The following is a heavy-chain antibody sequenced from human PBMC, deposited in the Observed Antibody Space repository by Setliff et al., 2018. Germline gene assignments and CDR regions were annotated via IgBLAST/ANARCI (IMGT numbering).Heavy chain of an antibody. CDR3: RLAHCNTTSCEEALDFWSGYYKDDY. Sequence: SETLSLTCTVSGGSINSTSYYWGWIRQPPGKGLEWIGEISHSGSANYNPSLKSRVTMSVDTSKNQFSLNLNSVTAADTAVYYFRLAHCNTTSCEEALDFWSGYYKDDYWGHGTLVTVSS. CDR1: GGSINSTSYY. J-gene: IGHJ4*01. CDR2: ISHSGSA. V-gene: IGHV4-39*07. D-gene: IGHD2-2*01.